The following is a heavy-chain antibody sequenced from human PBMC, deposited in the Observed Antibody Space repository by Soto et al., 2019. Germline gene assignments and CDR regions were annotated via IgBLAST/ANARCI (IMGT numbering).Heavy chain of an antibody. CDR1: GFTFSSYW. Sequence: GGSLRLSCLASGFTFSSYWMHWLRQAPGRERVWVSEIDTDGNSRNYADSVKGRFTISTDNAKNTLYLQINSLTAKDPAVYFCASLSALVDFWGRGTLVTVSS. CDR2: IDTDGNSR. J-gene: IGHJ4*02. V-gene: IGHV3-74*01. CDR3: ASLSALVDF. D-gene: IGHD6-13*01.